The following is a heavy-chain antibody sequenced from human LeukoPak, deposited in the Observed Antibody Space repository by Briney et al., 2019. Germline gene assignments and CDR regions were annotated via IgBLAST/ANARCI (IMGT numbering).Heavy chain of an antibody. D-gene: IGHD6-13*01. CDR2: IKLDGSEI. CDR1: GFTFSSYW. CDR3: TRGAAAFDY. V-gene: IGHV3-7*04. Sequence: GGSLRLSCAASGFTFSSYWMSWVRQAPGKGREWVANIKLDGSEIYYVDSVKGRFTISRDNAKNSLYLQMNSLRAEDTAVYYCTRGAAAFDYWGQGTLVTVSS. J-gene: IGHJ4*02.